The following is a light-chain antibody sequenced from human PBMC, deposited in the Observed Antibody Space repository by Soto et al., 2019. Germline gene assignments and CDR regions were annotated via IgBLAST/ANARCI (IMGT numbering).Light chain of an antibody. Sequence: EIMMTQSPATLSVSPGERVTLSCRASQSVGSNLAWYQQKPGQTPRLLIYGASTRATGFPARFSGSGSGTEFTLTISSLQSEDFAVYYCQQNNDWPLTFGQGTKVDIK. CDR2: GAS. V-gene: IGKV3-15*01. CDR3: QQNNDWPLT. CDR1: QSVGSN. J-gene: IGKJ1*01.